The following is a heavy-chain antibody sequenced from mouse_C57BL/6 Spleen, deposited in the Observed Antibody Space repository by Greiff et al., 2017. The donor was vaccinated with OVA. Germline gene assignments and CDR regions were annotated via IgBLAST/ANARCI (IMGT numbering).Heavy chain of an antibody. CDR3: TRFTYYAMDY. CDR1: GYTFTDYE. Sequence: LVESGAELVRPGASVTLSCKASGYTFTDYEMHWVKQTPVHGLEWIGAIDPETGGTAYNQKFKGKAILTADKSSSTAYMELRSLTSEDSAVYYCTRFTYYAMDYWGQGTSVTVSS. CDR2: IDPETGGT. J-gene: IGHJ4*01. V-gene: IGHV1-15*01.